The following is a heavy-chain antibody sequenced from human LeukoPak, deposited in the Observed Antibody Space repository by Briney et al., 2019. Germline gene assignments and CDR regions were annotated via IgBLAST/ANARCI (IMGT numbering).Heavy chain of an antibody. CDR1: GFSFGKYW. J-gene: IGHJ4*02. D-gene: IGHD3/OR15-3a*01. V-gene: IGHV3-7*03. Sequence: GGSLRLSCVASGFSFGKYWMSWVRQALGKGLEWVANIKLDGSEKNYVDSVKGRFTISRDNTKNSLYLQMNSLRAEDTAVFYCARDQYDTWSRRGNFDSWGQGTLVIVSS. CDR3: ARDQYDTWSRRGNFDS. CDR2: IKLDGSEK.